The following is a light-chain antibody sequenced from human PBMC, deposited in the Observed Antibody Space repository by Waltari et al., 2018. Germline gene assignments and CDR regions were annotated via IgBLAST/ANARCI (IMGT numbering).Light chain of an antibody. V-gene: IGKV2-28*01. CDR2: LGS. J-gene: IGKJ4*01. CDR1: RSLLHSNGYNY. Sequence: DIVMTQSPVSLPVTPGEPASISCRSSRSLLHSNGYNYLDWYLQKPGQSPRLLIYLGSTQASGVPDRFSGSGSGTDFTLRISRVEAEDVGVYYCMQASHTPSVAFGGGTKVEIK. CDR3: MQASHTPSVA.